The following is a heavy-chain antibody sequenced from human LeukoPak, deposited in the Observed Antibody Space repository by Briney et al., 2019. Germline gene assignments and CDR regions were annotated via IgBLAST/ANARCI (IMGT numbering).Heavy chain of an antibody. V-gene: IGHV4-31*03. CDR1: GGPISSGGYY. CDR3: ARDNGDFFQRAFDI. CDR2: IYYSGST. Sequence: PSQTLSLTCTVSGGPISSGGYYWSWIRQHPGKGLEWIGYIYYSGSTYYNPSLKSRVTISVDTSKNQFSLKLSSVTAADTAVYYCARDNGDFFQRAFDIWGQGTMVTVSS. J-gene: IGHJ3*02. D-gene: IGHD4-17*01.